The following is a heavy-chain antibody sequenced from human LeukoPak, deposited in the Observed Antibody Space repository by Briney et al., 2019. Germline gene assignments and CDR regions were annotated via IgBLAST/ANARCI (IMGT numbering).Heavy chain of an antibody. CDR2: IYYSGST. Sequence: SETLSLTCTVSGGSISSYYWSWIRQPPGKGLEWIGYIYYSGSTNYSPSLKSRVTMSVDTSKNQFSLKLSSVTAADTAVYYCARTQSYFDYWGQGTLVTVSS. V-gene: IGHV4-59*01. CDR1: GGSISSYY. CDR3: ARTQSYFDY. D-gene: IGHD2-21*01. J-gene: IGHJ4*02.